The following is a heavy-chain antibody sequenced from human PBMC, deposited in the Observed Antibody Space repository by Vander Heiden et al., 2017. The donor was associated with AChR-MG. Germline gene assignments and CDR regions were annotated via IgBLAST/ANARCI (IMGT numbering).Heavy chain of an antibody. Sequence: QVQLVESGGGVVQPGRSLRLSCAASGFTFSSYGIHWVRQAPGKGLEWVAVISYDGSNKYYADSVKGRFTISRDNSKNTLYLQMNSLRAEDTAVYYCAKEQWPGSSVGGPFDYWGQGTLVTVSS. D-gene: IGHD3-16*01. CDR3: AKEQWPGSSVGGPFDY. V-gene: IGHV3-30*18. J-gene: IGHJ4*02. CDR2: ISYDGSNK. CDR1: GFTFSSYG.